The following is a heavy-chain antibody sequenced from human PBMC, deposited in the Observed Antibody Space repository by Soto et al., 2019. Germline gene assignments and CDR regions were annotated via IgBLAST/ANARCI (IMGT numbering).Heavy chain of an antibody. J-gene: IGHJ5*02. CDR1: GDSVSSNSAA. V-gene: IGHV6-1*01. D-gene: IGHD3-22*01. CDR2: TYYRSKWYN. CDR3: ERVYYDSSGTDGFAP. Sequence: SQTLSLTCAISGDSVSSNSAAWNWIRQSPSRGLEWLGRTYYRSKWYNDYAVSVKSRITINPDTSKNQFSLQLNSVTPEDTAVFCCERVYYDSSGTDGFAPWGQGALDTVSS.